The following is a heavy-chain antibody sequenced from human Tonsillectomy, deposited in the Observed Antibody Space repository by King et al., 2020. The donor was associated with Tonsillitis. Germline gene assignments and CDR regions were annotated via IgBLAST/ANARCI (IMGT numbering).Heavy chain of an antibody. Sequence: VQLVESGGGLVQPGGSLRLSCAASGFTFSIFWMHWVRQAPGKGLVWVSRINSDGSTTSYADSVKGRFTISRDNAKNTLYLQMNSLRAEDTAVYYCAREVEFMDYGVPEAFDIWGQGTMVTVSS. D-gene: IGHD4-17*01. J-gene: IGHJ3*02. CDR2: INSDGSTT. CDR3: AREVEFMDYGVPEAFDI. V-gene: IGHV3-74*01. CDR1: GFTFSIFW.